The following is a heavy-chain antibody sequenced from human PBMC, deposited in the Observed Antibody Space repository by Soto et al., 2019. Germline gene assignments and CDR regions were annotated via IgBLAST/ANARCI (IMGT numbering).Heavy chain of an antibody. J-gene: IGHJ4*02. Sequence: SETLSLTCTVSGGSISSYYWSWIRQPPGKGQEWIGSIYYSGSTNYNPSLKSRVTISVDTSKNQFSLKLSSVTAAYTAVYYCARHEYSSSSVHFDYWGQGTLVTVSS. CDR1: GGSISSYY. D-gene: IGHD6-6*01. CDR2: IYYSGST. V-gene: IGHV4-59*08. CDR3: ARHEYSSSSVHFDY.